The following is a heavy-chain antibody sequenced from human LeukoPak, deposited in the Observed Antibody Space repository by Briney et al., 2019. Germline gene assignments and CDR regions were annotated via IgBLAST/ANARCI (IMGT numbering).Heavy chain of an antibody. D-gene: IGHD1-26*01. CDR1: GDSMRNYY. V-gene: IGHV4-59*01. CDR3: ARDGRGFLRFDY. J-gene: IGHJ4*02. CDR2: IYYSGST. Sequence: ASETLSLTCSVSGDSMRNYYWSWIQQPPGKGLECIGYIYYSGSTNYNPSLKSRVTISVDTSKDQFSLKLTSVTATDTAMYYCARDGRGFLRFDYWGQGTLVTVSS.